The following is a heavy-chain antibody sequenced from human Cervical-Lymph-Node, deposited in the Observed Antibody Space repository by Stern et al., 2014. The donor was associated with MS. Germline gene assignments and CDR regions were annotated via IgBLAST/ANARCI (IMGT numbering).Heavy chain of an antibody. V-gene: IGHV3-33*01. J-gene: IGHJ6*02. D-gene: IGHD6-13*01. CDR2: IWYDGSNK. Sequence: VQLVESGGGVVQPGRSLRLSCAASGFTFSSYGMHWVRQAPGKGLEWVAVIWYDGSNKYYADSVKGRFTISRDNSKNTLYLQMNSLRAEDTAVYYCAVAAAGYYYYYGMDVWGQGTTVTVSS. CDR1: GFTFSSYG. CDR3: AVAAAGYYYYYGMDV.